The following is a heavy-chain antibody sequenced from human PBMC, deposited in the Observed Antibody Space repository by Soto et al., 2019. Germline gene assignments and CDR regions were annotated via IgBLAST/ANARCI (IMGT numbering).Heavy chain of an antibody. V-gene: IGHV1-18*04. CDR1: GYTFTSYG. Sequence: GASVKVSCKASGYTFTSYGISWVRQAPGQGLEWMGWISAYNGNTNYAQKLQGRVTMTTDTSTSTAYMELRSLRSDVTAVYYCATNYDFWSGYSNWFDPWGQGTLVTVSS. J-gene: IGHJ5*02. CDR2: ISAYNGNT. CDR3: ATNYDFWSGYSNWFDP. D-gene: IGHD3-3*01.